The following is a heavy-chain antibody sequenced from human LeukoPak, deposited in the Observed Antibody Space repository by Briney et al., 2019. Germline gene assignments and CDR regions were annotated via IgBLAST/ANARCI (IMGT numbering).Heavy chain of an antibody. J-gene: IGHJ2*01. V-gene: IGHV3-9*01. D-gene: IGHD7-27*01. CDR3: AKDITGNNWYFDL. CDR1: GFTFDDYA. CDR2: ISWNSGGI. Sequence: PGGSLRLSCAASGFTFDDYAMHWVRQAPGKGLEWVSGISWNSGGIGYADSVKGRFTISRDNAKDSLYLQMNSLRIEDTALYYCAKDITGNNWYFDLWGRGTLVTVSS.